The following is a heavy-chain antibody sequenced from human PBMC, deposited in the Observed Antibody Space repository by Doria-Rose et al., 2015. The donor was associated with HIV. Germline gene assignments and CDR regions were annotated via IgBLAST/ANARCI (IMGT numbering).Heavy chain of an antibody. CDR3: ARIKSSRWYHKYYFDF. V-gene: IGHV2-26*01. Sequence: SGPVLVKPTETLTLTCTVSGVSLSSPGMGVSWIRQPPGKALEWLANIFSDDERSYTTPLKSRLTISRGTSKSQVVLTMTDMDPVDTATYYCARIKSSRWYHKYYFDFWGQGTLVIVSA. CDR2: IFSDDER. J-gene: IGHJ4*02. D-gene: IGHD6-13*01. CDR1: GVSLSSPGMG.